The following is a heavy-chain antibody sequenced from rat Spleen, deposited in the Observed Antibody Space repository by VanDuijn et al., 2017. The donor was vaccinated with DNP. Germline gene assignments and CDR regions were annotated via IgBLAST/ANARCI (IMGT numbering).Heavy chain of an antibody. CDR3: VRSDYNDDSHYYGYFDH. Sequence: QVQLKESGPGLVQPSQTLSLTCTVSGFSLTSYSVGWVRQPPEKGLEWIAAVSSSGTTYYNSALKSRLSISRDTSKSQVFLKMNSLQTEDTAMYFCVRSDYNDDSHYYGYFDHWGQGVMVTVSS. V-gene: IGHV2-6*01. CDR2: VSSSGTT. CDR1: GFSLTSYS. J-gene: IGHJ2*01. D-gene: IGHD1-12*02.